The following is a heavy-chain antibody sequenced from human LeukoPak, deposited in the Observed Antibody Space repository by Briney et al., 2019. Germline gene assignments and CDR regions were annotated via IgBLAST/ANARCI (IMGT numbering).Heavy chain of an antibody. Sequence: GASVKVSCKASGVTFSSYAISWVRQAPGQGLEWMGRIIPIFGTANYAQKFQGRVTITTDESTSTAYMELSSLRSEDTAVYYCARAREMATISDYYYYYMDVWGKGTTVSVS. CDR2: IIPIFGTA. CDR3: ARAREMATISDYYYYYMDV. CDR1: GVTFSSYA. D-gene: IGHD5-24*01. V-gene: IGHV1-69*05. J-gene: IGHJ6*03.